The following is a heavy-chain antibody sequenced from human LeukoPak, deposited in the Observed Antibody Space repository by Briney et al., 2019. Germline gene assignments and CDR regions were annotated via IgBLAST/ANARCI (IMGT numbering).Heavy chain of an antibody. V-gene: IGHV1-46*01. Sequence: ASVKVSCKASGGTFSSYAISWVRQAPGQGLEWMGIINPSGGSTNYPQKFQGRVTMTRDTSTSTVFMEVNSLRSEDTAMYYCAREGPGSGCFFDYWGQGTLVTVSS. J-gene: IGHJ4*02. D-gene: IGHD6-19*01. CDR2: INPSGGST. CDR3: AREGPGSGCFFDY. CDR1: GGTFSSYA.